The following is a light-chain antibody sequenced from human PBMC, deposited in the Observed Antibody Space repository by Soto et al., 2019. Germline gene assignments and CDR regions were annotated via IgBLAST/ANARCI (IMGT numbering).Light chain of an antibody. V-gene: IGKV3-15*01. J-gene: IGKJ1*01. CDR3: QQYNNWPPWT. CDR1: QSVSSK. CDR2: GAS. Sequence: IVRTHSPSTLSVSPWEGATLSCMSSQSVSSKLAWYQQKPGQAPRLLIYGASTRATGIPARFSGSGSGTEFTLTISSLQSEDFAVYYCQQYNNWPPWTFGQGTKVDI.